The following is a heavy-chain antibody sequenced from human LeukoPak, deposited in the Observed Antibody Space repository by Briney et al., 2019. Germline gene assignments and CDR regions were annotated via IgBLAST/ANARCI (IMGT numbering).Heavy chain of an antibody. CDR2: ISSSGSTI. CDR1: GFTFSNYA. CDR3: AREKIFNFWSGYYKSDDAFDI. J-gene: IGHJ3*02. D-gene: IGHD3-3*01. Sequence: GGSLRLSCAVSGFTFSNYAMSWIRQAPGKGLEWVSYISSSGSTIYYADSVKGRFTISRDNAKNSLYLRMNSLRAEDTAVYYCAREKIFNFWSGYYKSDDAFDIWGQGTMVTVSS. V-gene: IGHV3-11*04.